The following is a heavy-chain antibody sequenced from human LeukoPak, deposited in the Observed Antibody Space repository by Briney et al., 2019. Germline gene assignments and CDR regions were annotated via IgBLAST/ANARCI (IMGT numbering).Heavy chain of an antibody. Sequence: SETLSLTCTVSGGSISSSSYYWGWIRQPPGKGLEWIGSIYYSGSTYYNPSLKSRVTISVDTSKNQFSLKLSSATAADTAVYYCARQRYSGSPTTFDYWGQGTLVTVSS. J-gene: IGHJ4*02. CDR3: ARQRYSGSPTTFDY. V-gene: IGHV4-39*01. CDR2: IYYSGST. D-gene: IGHD1-26*01. CDR1: GGSISSSSYY.